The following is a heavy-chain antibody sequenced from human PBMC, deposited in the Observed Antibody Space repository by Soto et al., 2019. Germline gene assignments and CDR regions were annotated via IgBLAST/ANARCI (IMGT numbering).Heavy chain of an antibody. CDR3: ARDKRGSSNWFDP. CDR1: GFTFSSYG. V-gene: IGHV3-33*01. J-gene: IGHJ5*02. CDR2: IWYDGSNK. D-gene: IGHD3-10*01. Sequence: LRLSCAASGFTFSSYGMHWVRQAPGKGLEWVAVIWYDGSNKYYADSVKGRFTISRDNSKNTLYLQMNSLRAEDTAVYYCARDKRGSSNWFDPWGQGTQVTVSS.